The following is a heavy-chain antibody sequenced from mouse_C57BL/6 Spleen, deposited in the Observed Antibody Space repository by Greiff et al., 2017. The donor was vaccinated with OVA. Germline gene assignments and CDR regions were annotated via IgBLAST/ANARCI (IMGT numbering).Heavy chain of an antibody. J-gene: IGHJ4*01. CDR2: IYPGSGST. CDR1: GCTFTSYW. V-gene: IGHV1-55*01. Sequence: QVQLQQPGAELVKPGASVKMSCKASGCTFTSYWITWVKQRPGQGLEWIGDIYPGSGSTNYNEKFKSKATLTVDTSSSTAYMQLSSLTSEDSAVYYCARELGYYAMDYWGQGTSVTVSS. CDR3: ARELGYYAMDY.